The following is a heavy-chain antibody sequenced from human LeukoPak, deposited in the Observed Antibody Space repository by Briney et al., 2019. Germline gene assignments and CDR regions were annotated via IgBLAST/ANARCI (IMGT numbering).Heavy chain of an antibody. CDR1: GYTFTGYY. V-gene: IGHV1-2*02. CDR2: INPNSGGT. J-gene: IGHJ4*02. Sequence: ASVKVSCKASGYTFTGYYMHWMRQAPGQGLEWMGWINPNSGGTNYAQKFQGRVTMTRDTSISTAYMELSRLRSDDTAVYYCARCPSYYDFWSGYSYYFDYWGQGTLVTVSS. CDR3: ARCPSYYDFWSGYSYYFDY. D-gene: IGHD3-3*01.